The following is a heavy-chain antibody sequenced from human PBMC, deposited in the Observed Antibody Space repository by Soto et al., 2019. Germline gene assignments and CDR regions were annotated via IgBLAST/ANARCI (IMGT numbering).Heavy chain of an antibody. D-gene: IGHD6-13*01. J-gene: IGHJ6*02. CDR1: GGSISSGGYY. CDR3: ARDTGYSSSWDPSDGVGMDV. CDR2: IYYSGST. Sequence: QVQLQESGPGLVKPSQTLSLTCTVSGGSISSGGYYWSWIRQHPGKGLEWIGYIYYSGSTYYNPSLKSRVTISVATSKNQFSLKLSSVTAADTAVYYCARDTGYSSSWDPSDGVGMDVWGQGTTVTVSS. V-gene: IGHV4-31*03.